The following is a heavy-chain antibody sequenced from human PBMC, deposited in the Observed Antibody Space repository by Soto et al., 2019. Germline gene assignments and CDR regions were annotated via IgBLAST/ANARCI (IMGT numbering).Heavy chain of an antibody. V-gene: IGHV3-23*01. CDR3: AKGPPVGLQYFQY. D-gene: IGHD1-26*01. CDR2: ISGDGGSI. CDR1: GFTFSNCA. J-gene: IGHJ1*01. Sequence: PGVSLRLSCAASGFTFSNCAMSWVRQAPGKGLEWVSIISGDGGSIFYADSVEGRFTISRDNSKNTLTLQMSSLRAGDTAVYYCAKGPPVGLQYFQYWGQGTLVTSPQ.